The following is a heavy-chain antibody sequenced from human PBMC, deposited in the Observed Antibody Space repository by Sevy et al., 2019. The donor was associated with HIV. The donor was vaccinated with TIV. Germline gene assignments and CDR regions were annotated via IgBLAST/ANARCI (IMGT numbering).Heavy chain of an antibody. CDR2: IWYDGINK. CDR1: GFIFSTYG. V-gene: IGHV3-33*01. CDR3: ARDSRNGLDP. J-gene: IGHJ5*02. D-gene: IGHD2-8*01. Sequence: GESLKISCVASGFIFSTYGMHWVRQAPGKGLEWVAVIWYDGINKDYADSVKGRFIISRDNSKNTKYLEMDSLRAEDTAVYYCARDSRNGLDPWGQGALVTVSS.